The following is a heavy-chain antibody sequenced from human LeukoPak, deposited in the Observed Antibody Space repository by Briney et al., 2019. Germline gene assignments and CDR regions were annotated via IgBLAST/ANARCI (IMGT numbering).Heavy chain of an antibody. CDR1: GFTFSSYA. CDR3: AKVHCSGGSCKTASWHLDY. CDR2: ISGSGGST. D-gene: IGHD2-15*01. Sequence: PGGSLRLSCAASGFTFSSYAMSWVRQAPGKGLEWVSAISGSGGSTYYADSVKGRFTISRDNSKNTLYLQMNSLRAEDTAVYYCAKVHCSGGSCKTASWHLDYWGQGTLVTVPS. J-gene: IGHJ4*02. V-gene: IGHV3-23*01.